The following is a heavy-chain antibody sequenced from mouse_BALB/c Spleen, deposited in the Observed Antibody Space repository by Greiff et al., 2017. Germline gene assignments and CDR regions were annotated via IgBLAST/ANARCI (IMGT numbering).Heavy chain of an antibody. J-gene: IGHJ4*01. D-gene: IGHD1-1*01. V-gene: IGHV5-6-5*01. CDR2: ISSGGST. CDR3: ARGYYGSSPYYAMDY. CDR1: GFTFSSYA. Sequence: EVKVVESGGGLVKPGGSLKLSCAASGFTFSSYAMSWVRQTPEKRLEWVASISSGGSTYYPDSVKGRFTISRDNARNILYLQMSSLRSEDTAMYYCARGYYGSSPYYAMDYWGQGTSVTVSS.